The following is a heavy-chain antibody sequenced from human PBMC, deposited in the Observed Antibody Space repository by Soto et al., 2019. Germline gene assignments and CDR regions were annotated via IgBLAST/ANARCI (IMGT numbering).Heavy chain of an antibody. D-gene: IGHD3-16*01. CDR2: IYYKGST. CDR3: ARGGGPLTVPDS. V-gene: IGHV4-59*01. J-gene: IGHJ5*01. CDR1: DGSISPYY. Sequence: SETLSLTCTVSDGSISPYYWSWIRQPPGKGLEWIGYIYYKGSTNYNPSLKSRVTISVDTPENQFSLKLSSLTAADTAVYYCARGGGPLTVPDSWGQGTLVTVSS.